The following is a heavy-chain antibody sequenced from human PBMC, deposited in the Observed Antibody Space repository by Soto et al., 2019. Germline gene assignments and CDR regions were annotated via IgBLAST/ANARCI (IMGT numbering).Heavy chain of an antibody. CDR2: ISPDGSTK. Sequence: QVQLVESGGGVVQPGESLRLSCATSGFTFSNFAMHWVRQTPGKGLEWVAIISPDGSTKSYTGSVKGRFSISRDNSRNTLYLPMYTLRVVDVGVFYCARESSSGIYLDHWGQGTLVTVSS. CDR1: GFTFSNFA. V-gene: IGHV3-30-3*01. J-gene: IGHJ4*02. CDR3: ARESSSGIYLDH. D-gene: IGHD6-19*01.